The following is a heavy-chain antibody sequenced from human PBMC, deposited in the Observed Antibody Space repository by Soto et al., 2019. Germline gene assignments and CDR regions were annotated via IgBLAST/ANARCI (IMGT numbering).Heavy chain of an antibody. CDR1: GFTFDDYA. CDR3: AKELRHGIAVGSALDY. D-gene: IGHD6-19*01. Sequence: EVQLVESGGGLVQPGRSLRLSCAASGFTFDDYAMHWVRQAPGKGLEWVSGISWNSGSIGYADSVKGRFTISRDNXKXXLYLQMNSLRAEDTALYYCAKELRHGIAVGSALDYWGQGTLVTVSS. J-gene: IGHJ4*02. V-gene: IGHV3-9*01. CDR2: ISWNSGSI.